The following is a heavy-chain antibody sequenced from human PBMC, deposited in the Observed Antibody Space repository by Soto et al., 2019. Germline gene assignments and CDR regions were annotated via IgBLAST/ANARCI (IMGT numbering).Heavy chain of an antibody. V-gene: IGHV5-10-1*04. CDR1: GYSFAGYW. D-gene: IGHD3-22*01. CDR3: ARQIYDSDTGPNFQYYFES. CDR2: IDPSDSQT. Sequence: PGASLKISCKGSGYSFAGYWITWVRQKPGKGLEWRGRIDPSDSQTYYSPTFRGKVTISVTKSITTVFLQWSSLKASDTAMYYCARQIYDSDTGPNFQYYFESWGQGTPVTVSS. J-gene: IGHJ4*02.